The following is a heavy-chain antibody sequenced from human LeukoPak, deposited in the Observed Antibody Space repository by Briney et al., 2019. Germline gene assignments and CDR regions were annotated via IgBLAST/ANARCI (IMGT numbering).Heavy chain of an antibody. CDR2: IYYSGST. J-gene: IGHJ4*02. Sequence: NPSETLSLTCTVSGGSISSYYWSWIRQPPGKGLEWIGYIYYSGSTNYNPSLKSRVTISVDTSKNQFSLKLSSVTAADTAVYYCAAYSSSWGYFDYWGQGTLVTVSS. CDR3: AAYSSSWGYFDY. CDR1: GGSISSYY. D-gene: IGHD6-13*01. V-gene: IGHV4-59*08.